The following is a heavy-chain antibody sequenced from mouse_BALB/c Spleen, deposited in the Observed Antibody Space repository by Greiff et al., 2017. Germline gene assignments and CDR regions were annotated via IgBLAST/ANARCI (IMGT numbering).Heavy chain of an antibody. J-gene: IGHJ3*01. Sequence: EVHLVESGPGLVKPSQSLSLTCTVTGYSITSDYAWNWIRQFPGNKLEWMGYISYSGSTSYNPSLKSRISITRDTSKNQFFLQLNSVTTEDTATYYCARRAITTASFAYWGQGTLVTVSA. V-gene: IGHV3-2*02. CDR2: ISYSGST. CDR3: ARRAITTASFAY. CDR1: GYSITSDYA. D-gene: IGHD1-2*01.